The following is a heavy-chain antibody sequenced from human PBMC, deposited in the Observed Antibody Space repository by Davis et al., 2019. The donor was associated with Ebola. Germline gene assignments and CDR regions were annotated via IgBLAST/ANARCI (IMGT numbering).Heavy chain of an antibody. CDR1: GFTFSGSA. V-gene: IGHV3-73*01. CDR3: TRSHDYGDYADY. CDR2: IRSKANSYAT. D-gene: IGHD4-17*01. J-gene: IGHJ4*02. Sequence: GGSLKISCAASGFTFSGSAMHWVRQASGKGLEWVGRIRSKANSYATAYAASVKGRFTISRDDSKNTAYLQMNSLKTEDTAVYYCTRSHDYGDYADYWGQGTLVTVSS.